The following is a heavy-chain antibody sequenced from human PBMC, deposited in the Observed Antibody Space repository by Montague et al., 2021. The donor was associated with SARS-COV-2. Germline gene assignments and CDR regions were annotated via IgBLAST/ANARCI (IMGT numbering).Heavy chain of an antibody. V-gene: IGHV4-59*01. CDR2: IYYSGST. D-gene: IGHD1-26*01. J-gene: IGHJ4*02. CDR3: ARGMGGSYLYYFDY. Sequence: SQTLSLTCTVSGGSISSYYWSWIRQPPGKGLEWIGYIYYSGSTNYNPPLKSRVTILVDMSKNQFSLKLSSVTAADTAVYYCARGMGGSYLYYFDYWGQGTLVTVSP. CDR1: GGSISSYY.